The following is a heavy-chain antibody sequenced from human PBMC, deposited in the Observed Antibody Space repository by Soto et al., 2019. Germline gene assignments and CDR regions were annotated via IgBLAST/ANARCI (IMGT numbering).Heavy chain of an antibody. CDR1: GYTFTNYA. D-gene: IGHD3-10*02. Sequence: QVQLVQSGAEEKKPGASVKVSCKASGYTFTNYAMHWVRQAPGQRLEWMGWINAGNGNTKYSQKFQGRVTITRDTAASTAYRERSSLRCEDTAMYYCARGYDAWGGMDVCGQGTTVTVSS. CDR3: ARGYDAWGGMDV. V-gene: IGHV1-3*05. CDR2: INAGNGNT. J-gene: IGHJ6*02.